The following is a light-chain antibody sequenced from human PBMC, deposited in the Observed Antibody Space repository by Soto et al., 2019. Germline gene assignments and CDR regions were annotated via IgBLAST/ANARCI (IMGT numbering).Light chain of an antibody. J-gene: IGKJ2*02. CDR1: QTVESY. V-gene: IGKV1-39*01. Sequence: DIQMTQSPSSLSASIGDRVTITCRASQTVESYLNWYQHKPGKAPQLLISGATTLRGGVPSRFSGSASGPDFTLTISRLQPEDVATYYCEQCYSTPCTFGQGTKL. CDR2: GAT. CDR3: EQCYSTPCT.